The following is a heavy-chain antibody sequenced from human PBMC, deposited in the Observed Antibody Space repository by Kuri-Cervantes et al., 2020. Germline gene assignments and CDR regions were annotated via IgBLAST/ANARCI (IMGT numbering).Heavy chain of an antibody. D-gene: IGHD3-10*01. CDR2: ISSSSSTI. Sequence: GESLKISCAASGFTFSSYSMNWVRQAPGKGLEWVSYISSSSSTIYYADSVKGRFTISRDNAKNSLYLQMNSLRDEDTAVYYCARDRKPGGYYYYGMDVWGQGTTVTVSS. V-gene: IGHV3-48*02. CDR1: GFTFSSYS. J-gene: IGHJ6*02. CDR3: ARDRKPGGYYYYGMDV.